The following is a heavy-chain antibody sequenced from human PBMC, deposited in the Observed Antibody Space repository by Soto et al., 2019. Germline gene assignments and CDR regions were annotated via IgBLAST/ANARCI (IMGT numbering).Heavy chain of an antibody. V-gene: IGHV2-5*02. J-gene: IGHJ4*02. CDR1: GFSLTTSGVG. CDR2: IYWDDDK. CDR3: AHRVLRSVFGLVTTTAIYFDF. D-gene: IGHD3-3*01. Sequence: QITLNESGPTQVKPRQTLTLTCTFSGFSLTTSGVGVGWIRQSPGKAPEWLALIYWDDDKRYSPSLKSRLTITKDPSKQQVVLTMADLDPADTATYFCAHRVLRSVFGLVTTTAIYFDFWGQGTPVAVSS.